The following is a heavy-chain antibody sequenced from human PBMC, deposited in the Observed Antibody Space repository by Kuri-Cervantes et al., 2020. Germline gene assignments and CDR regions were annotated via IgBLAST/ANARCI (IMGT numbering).Heavy chain of an antibody. CDR2: INPNSGGT. J-gene: IGHJ4*02. V-gene: IGHV1-2*04. Sequence: ASVKVSCKASGYTFTGYYMHWVRQAPGQGLEWMGWINPNSGGTNYAQKFQGWVTMTRDTSISTAYMELSRLRSDDTAVYYCARDSSDSPAHDNFDSWGQGTLVTVSS. CDR3: ARDSSDSPAHDNFDS. CDR1: GYTFTGYY. D-gene: IGHD1-1*01.